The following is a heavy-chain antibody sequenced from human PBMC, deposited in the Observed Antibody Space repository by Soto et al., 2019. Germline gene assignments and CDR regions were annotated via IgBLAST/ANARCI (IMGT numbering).Heavy chain of an antibody. J-gene: IGHJ3*02. CDR3: ARYGDSGNHDAFDS. CDR1: GFTFSGYG. V-gene: IGHV3-48*02. D-gene: IGHD5-12*01. Sequence: EVQLVESGGGLVPPGGSLRLSCAASGFTFSGYGMNWLRQAPGKGLEWVSYMSSSSTTIYYADPVKGRFTISRDNAKNSLYLQMNSLRDEDTAVYDCARYGDSGNHDAFDSWGQGTMVTVSS. CDR2: MSSSSTTI.